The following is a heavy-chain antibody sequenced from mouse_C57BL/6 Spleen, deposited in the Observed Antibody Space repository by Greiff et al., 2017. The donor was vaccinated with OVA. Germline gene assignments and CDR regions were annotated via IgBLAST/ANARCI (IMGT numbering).Heavy chain of an antibody. J-gene: IGHJ3*01. V-gene: IGHV1-59*01. D-gene: IGHD2-1*01. CDR2: IDPSDSYT. CDR1: GYTFTSYW. Sequence: QVQLQQPGAELVRPGTSVKLSCKASGYTFTSYWMHWVKQRPGQGLEWIGVIDPSDSYTNYNQKFKGKATLTVDTSSSTAYMQLSRLTSEDSAVYYCAYYGPFAYWGQGTLVTVSA. CDR3: AYYGPFAY.